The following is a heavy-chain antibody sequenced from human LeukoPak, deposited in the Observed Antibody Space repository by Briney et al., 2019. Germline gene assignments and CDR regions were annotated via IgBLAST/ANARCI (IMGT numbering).Heavy chain of an antibody. Sequence: SETLSLTCTVSGGSISSYYWSWIRQPPGKGLEWIGYIYYSGSTNYNPSLKSRVTISVDTSKNQFSLKLSSVTAADTAVYYRARSPSSLDYWDQGTLVTVSS. CDR1: GGSISSYY. CDR3: ARSPSSLDY. V-gene: IGHV4-59*01. J-gene: IGHJ4*02. D-gene: IGHD2-2*01. CDR2: IYYSGST.